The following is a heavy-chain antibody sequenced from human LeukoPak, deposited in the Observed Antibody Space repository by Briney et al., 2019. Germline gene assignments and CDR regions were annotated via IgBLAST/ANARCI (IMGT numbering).Heavy chain of an antibody. CDR1: GYTFTGYY. J-gene: IGHJ4*02. CDR3: ARVRDGYNGFDY. V-gene: IGHV1-2*02. CDR2: INTNSGGI. D-gene: IGHD5-24*01. Sequence: GASVKVSCKASGYTFTGYYMHWVRQAPGQGLEWVGWINTNSGGINYAQKFQGRVTMTRDTSISTAYMELSRLRSDDTAVYYCARVRDGYNGFDYWGQGTLVTVSS.